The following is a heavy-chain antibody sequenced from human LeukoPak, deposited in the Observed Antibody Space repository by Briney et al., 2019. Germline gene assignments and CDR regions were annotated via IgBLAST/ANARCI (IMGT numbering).Heavy chain of an antibody. Sequence: SETLSLTCTVSGGSISSYYWSWIRQPPGKGLGWIGYIYYSGSTYYNPSLKSRVTISVDTSKNQFSLKLSSVTAADTAVYYCARDNYYCSGNYFFGYWGQGTLVTVSS. D-gene: IGHD3-10*01. CDR2: IYYSGST. CDR1: GGSISSYY. CDR3: ARDNYYCSGNYFFGY. J-gene: IGHJ4*02. V-gene: IGHV4-59*12.